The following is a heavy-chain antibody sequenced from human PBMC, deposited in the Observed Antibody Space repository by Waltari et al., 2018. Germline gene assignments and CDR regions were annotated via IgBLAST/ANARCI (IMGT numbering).Heavy chain of an antibody. CDR1: ARSISSYY. CDR3: ARATGYSSSWYFDY. D-gene: IGHD6-13*01. V-gene: IGHV4-59*01. CDR2: IYYSGST. Sequence: VQLQASGPGLVKPSETLSLTCTVSARSISSYYWSWIRPPPGKGLEWIGYIYYSGSTNYNPSLKSGVTISVDTSKNQFSLKLSSVTAADTAVYYCARATGYSSSWYFDYWGQGTLVTVSS. J-gene: IGHJ4*02.